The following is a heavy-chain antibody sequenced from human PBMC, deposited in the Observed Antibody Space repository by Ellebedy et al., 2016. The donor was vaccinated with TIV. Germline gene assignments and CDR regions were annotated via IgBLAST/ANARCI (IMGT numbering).Heavy chain of an antibody. Sequence: GESLKISXAASAFTFSTYWMSWVRQAPGKGLEWVASINQDGSAKHYMDSVKGRFTISRDNAKNSLYLQMNSLRVEDTAVYYCARDRRYSGYEPCFDYWGQGTLVTVSS. CDR2: INQDGSAK. D-gene: IGHD5-12*01. CDR1: AFTFSTYW. CDR3: ARDRRYSGYEPCFDY. J-gene: IGHJ4*02. V-gene: IGHV3-7*01.